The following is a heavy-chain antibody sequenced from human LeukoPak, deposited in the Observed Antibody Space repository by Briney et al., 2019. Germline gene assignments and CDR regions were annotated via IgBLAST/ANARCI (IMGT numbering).Heavy chain of an antibody. V-gene: IGHV6-1*01. J-gene: IGHJ4*02. CDR1: GDSVSGDRAV. Sequence: SQTLPLTCAISGDSVSGDRAVWNWIRQSPSRGLEWLGRTYYRSKWYNDYAVSVKGRITVNPDTSKNQFSLQLNSVTPEDTAVYYCARSQTGGTFDYWGQGALVTVSS. CDR2: TYYRSKWYN. D-gene: IGHD1-26*01. CDR3: ARSQTGGTFDY.